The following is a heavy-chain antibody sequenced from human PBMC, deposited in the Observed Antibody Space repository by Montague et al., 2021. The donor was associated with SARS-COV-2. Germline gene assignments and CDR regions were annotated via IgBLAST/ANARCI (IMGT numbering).Heavy chain of an antibody. CDR2: IYSGGIT. V-gene: IGHV3-53*01. CDR3: ARSITLPAVLAS. CDR1: GFTVNTNF. Sequence: SLRLSCAASGFTVNTNFMTWVRQAPGKGLEWISIIYSGGITYYADSVKGRFTISRDDSKNTVYLQMNSLRAEDTATYFCARSITLPAVLASWGQGTPVTVSS. J-gene: IGHJ5*02. D-gene: IGHD2/OR15-2a*01.